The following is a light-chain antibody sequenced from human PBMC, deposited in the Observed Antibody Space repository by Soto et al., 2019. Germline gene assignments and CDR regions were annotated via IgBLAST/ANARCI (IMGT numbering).Light chain of an antibody. Sequence: DIQMTQSPSSVSAAVGDRVTITRRASQDIGKDLGWFQQKPGKAPRRLIYAVSTLESGVPSRFSGSGSGTQFTLTISSLQPEDFAAYFCLQHKSFPFTFGQGTKVDIK. CDR1: QDIGKD. J-gene: IGKJ2*01. V-gene: IGKV1-17*01. CDR2: AVS. CDR3: LQHKSFPFT.